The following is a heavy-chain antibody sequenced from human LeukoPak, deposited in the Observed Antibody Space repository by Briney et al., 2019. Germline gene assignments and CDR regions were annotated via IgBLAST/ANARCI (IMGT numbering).Heavy chain of an antibody. Sequence: PSETLSLTCTVSGGSISRSTYYWAWIRQPPGKGLDCIGNIYHNGSTEYNPSLKSRVTISVDTSKNQFSLKPTSVTVADTAVYYCARGYRSYYYSSGYYDAFDIWGQGTMVTVSS. CDR3: ARGYRSYYYSSGYYDAFDI. J-gene: IGHJ3*02. CDR2: IYHNGST. D-gene: IGHD3-22*01. V-gene: IGHV4-39*07. CDR1: GGSISRSTYY.